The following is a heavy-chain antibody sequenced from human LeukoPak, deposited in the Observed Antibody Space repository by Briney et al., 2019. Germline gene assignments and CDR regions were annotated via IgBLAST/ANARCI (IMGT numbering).Heavy chain of an antibody. CDR3: AKWGDYDILTGYYDSDY. D-gene: IGHD3-9*01. CDR1: GFIFSNYA. J-gene: IGHJ4*02. V-gene: IGHV3-23*01. CDR2: IVGRGSST. Sequence: GGSLRLSCAASGFIFSNYAMSWVRQAPGKGLEWVSAIVGRGSSTYYADSVKGRFTISRDNSKNTLYLQLNRLRAEDTAVYYCAKWGDYDILTGYYDSDYWGQGTLVTVPS.